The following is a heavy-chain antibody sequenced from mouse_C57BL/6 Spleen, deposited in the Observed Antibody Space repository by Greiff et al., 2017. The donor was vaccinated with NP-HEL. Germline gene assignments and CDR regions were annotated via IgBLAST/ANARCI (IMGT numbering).Heavy chain of an antibody. J-gene: IGHJ2*01. CDR1: GYAFSSSW. Sequence: QVQLKQSGPELVKPGASVKISCKASGYAFSSSWMNWVKQRPGKGLEWIGRIYPGDGDTNYNGKFKGKATLTADKSSSTAYMQLSSLTSEDSAVYFCARWVFLAHYFDYWGQGTTLTVSS. V-gene: IGHV1-82*01. CDR3: ARWVFLAHYFDY. CDR2: IYPGDGDT.